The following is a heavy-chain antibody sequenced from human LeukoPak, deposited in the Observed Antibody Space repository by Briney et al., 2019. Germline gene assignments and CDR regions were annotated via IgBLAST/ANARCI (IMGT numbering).Heavy chain of an antibody. Sequence: PGGPLRLSCAASGFAFRDYYMSWLPQAPRKGREWLSYISGGSTNISSADSVKGRFTISRDNAKNSVYLQLTGLKADDTAIYFCARGGVEMVTPPSFVDWGQGTLVTVSS. CDR1: GFAFRDYY. CDR3: ARGGVEMVTPPSFVD. D-gene: IGHD5-24*01. V-gene: IGHV3-11*01. CDR2: ISGGSTNI. J-gene: IGHJ4*02.